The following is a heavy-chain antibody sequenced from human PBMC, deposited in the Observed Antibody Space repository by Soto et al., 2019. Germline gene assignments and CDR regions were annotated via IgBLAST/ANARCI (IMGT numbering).Heavy chain of an antibody. Sequence: PGGPLELFCAACELTVSSYEMNWVRQALGKGLEWVSAISGSGGSTYYADSVKGRFTISRDNSKNTLYLQMNSLRAEDTAVYYCAKDLEAWSPPCFDPWGQGTLVTVYS. J-gene: IGHJ5*02. CDR3: AKDLEAWSPPCFDP. CDR2: ISGSGGST. V-gene: IGHV3-23*01. D-gene: IGHD2-8*02. CDR1: ELTVSSYE.